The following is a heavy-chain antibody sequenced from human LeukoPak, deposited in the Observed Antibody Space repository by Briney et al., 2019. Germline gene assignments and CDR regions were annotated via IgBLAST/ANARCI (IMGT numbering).Heavy chain of an antibody. CDR3: ARDRCSSSWYEAYYYYYYGMDV. CDR2: ISAYNGNT. J-gene: IGHJ6*02. D-gene: IGHD6-13*01. V-gene: IGHV1-18*01. CDR1: GYTFTSYG. Sequence: ASVKVSCKASGYTFTSYGISWVRQAPGQGLEWMGWISAYNGNTNYAQKLQGRVTMTTDTSTSTAYMELRSLRSDDTAVYYCARDRCSSSWYEAYYYYYYGMDVWGQGTTVTVSS.